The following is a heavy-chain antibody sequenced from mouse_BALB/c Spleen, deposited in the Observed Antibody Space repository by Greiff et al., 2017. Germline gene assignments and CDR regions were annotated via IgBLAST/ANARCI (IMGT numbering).Heavy chain of an antibody. J-gene: IGHJ4*01. CDR2: IDPENGNT. V-gene: IGHV14-1*02. CDR3: ARCGNYPDAMDY. CDR1: GFNIKDYY. Sequence: VQLKQSGAELVRPGALVKLSCKASGFNIKDYYMHWVKQRPEQGLEWIGWIDPENGNTIYDPKFQGKASITADTSSNTAYLQLSSLTSEDSAVCYCARCGNYPDAMDYWGQGTSVTVSS. D-gene: IGHD2-1*01.